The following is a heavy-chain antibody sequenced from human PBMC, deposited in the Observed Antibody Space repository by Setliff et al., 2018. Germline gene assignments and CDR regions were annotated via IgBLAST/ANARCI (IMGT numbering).Heavy chain of an antibody. Sequence: GSLRLSCAASGFTFSIYSMNWVRQAPGKGLEWIAYISSGSNSIYHADSVMGRFTISRDNARNSLYLQMNGLRPEDTAVYYCVSGHASGTRGYWGQGTLVTVSS. D-gene: IGHD1-26*01. CDR1: GFTFSIYS. V-gene: IGHV3-48*01. J-gene: IGHJ4*02. CDR2: ISSGSNSI. CDR3: VSGHASGTRGY.